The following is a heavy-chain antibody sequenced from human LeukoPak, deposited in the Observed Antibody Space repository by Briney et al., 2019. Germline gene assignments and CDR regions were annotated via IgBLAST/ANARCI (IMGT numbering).Heavy chain of an antibody. CDR3: ARGWELYDY. Sequence: PSETLSLTCTVSGGSISSSSYYWGWIRQPPGKGLEWIGSIYYSGSTYYNPSLKSRVTISVDTSKNQFSLKLSSVTAADTAVYYCARGWELYDYWGQGTLVTVSS. V-gene: IGHV4-39*07. CDR2: IYYSGST. D-gene: IGHD1-26*01. CDR1: GGSISSSSYY. J-gene: IGHJ4*02.